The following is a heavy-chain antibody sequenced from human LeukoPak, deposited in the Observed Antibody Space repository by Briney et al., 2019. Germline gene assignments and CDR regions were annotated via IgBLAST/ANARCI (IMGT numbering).Heavy chain of an antibody. Sequence: PGGSLRLSCTASGFTLSDFAMHWVRQAPGKGLEWVSGISWNSGSIGYADSVKGRFTISRDNAKNSLYLQMNSLRAEDTALYYCAKDPRFGELLPIYYFDYWGQGTLVTVSS. CDR1: GFTLSDFA. J-gene: IGHJ4*02. CDR3: AKDPRFGELLPIYYFDY. V-gene: IGHV3-9*01. CDR2: ISWNSGSI. D-gene: IGHD3-10*01.